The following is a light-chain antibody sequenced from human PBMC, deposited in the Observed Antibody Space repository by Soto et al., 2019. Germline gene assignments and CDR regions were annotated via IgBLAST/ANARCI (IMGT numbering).Light chain of an antibody. V-gene: IGLV2-8*01. CDR3: SSYAGTNNLV. Sequence: QSALTQPPSASGSPGQSVTISCTGTSSDVGGYNYVSWYQQHPGKAHKLMIYEVTKRPSGVPDRFSGSKSGNTASLTVSGLQDEDEADYYCSSYAGTNNLVFGGGTKLTVL. CDR2: EVT. CDR1: SSDVGGYNY. J-gene: IGLJ2*01.